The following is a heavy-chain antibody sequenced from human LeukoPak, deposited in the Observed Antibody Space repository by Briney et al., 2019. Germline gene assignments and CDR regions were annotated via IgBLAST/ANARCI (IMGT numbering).Heavy chain of an antibody. J-gene: IGHJ4*02. CDR1: GFTFSTCW. CDR2: LNGHGSST. Sequence: GGSLRLSCAASGFTFSTCWMHWVRQSPGKGLVWVSRLNGHGSSTSYADSVKGRFTISRDNDKNTLYLQMNSLRAEDTAMYYCARGDNYGDYQFAYWGQGTLVTVSS. V-gene: IGHV3-74*01. D-gene: IGHD4-17*01. CDR3: ARGDNYGDYQFAY.